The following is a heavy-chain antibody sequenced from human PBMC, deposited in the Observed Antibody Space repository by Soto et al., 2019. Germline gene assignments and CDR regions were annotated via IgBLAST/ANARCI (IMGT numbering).Heavy chain of an antibody. CDR1: GFTVSSNY. CDR3: ASPGELSGYHFDY. D-gene: IGHD3-22*01. Sequence: PGGSLRLSCAASGFTVSSNYMSWVRQAPGKGLEWVPVIHSDGSTYYADSVKGRFTISRDNSKNTLYLQMNSLRAEDTAVYYCASPGELSGYHFDYWGQGTLVPVSS. CDR2: IHSDGST. V-gene: IGHV3-66*01. J-gene: IGHJ4*02.